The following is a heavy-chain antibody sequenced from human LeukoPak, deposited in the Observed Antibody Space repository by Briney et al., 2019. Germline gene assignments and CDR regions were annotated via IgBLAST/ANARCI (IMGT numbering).Heavy chain of an antibody. J-gene: IGHJ4*02. Sequence: SETLSLTCAVYGASYNAYYWSWIRQPPGKGLEWIGDIDHRGTATYNPSLKSRLTISADASRNQFSLKLNSVTDADTAVYYCAVGITILGVAASFDSWGQGNLVIVSS. CDR3: AVGITILGVAASFDS. CDR2: IDHRGTA. D-gene: IGHD3-3*01. CDR1: GASYNAYY. V-gene: IGHV4-34*01.